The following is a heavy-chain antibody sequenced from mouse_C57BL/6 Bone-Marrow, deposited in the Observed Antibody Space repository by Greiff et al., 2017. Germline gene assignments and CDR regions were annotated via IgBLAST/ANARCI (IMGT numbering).Heavy chain of an antibody. Sequence: VQLVESGAELVKPGASVKISCKASGYAFSSYWMNWVKQRPGKGLEWIGQIYPGDGDTNYNGKFKGKATLTADKSSSTAYMQLSSLTSEDSAVYFCASVVATPYYAMDYWGQGTSVTVSS. CDR2: IYPGDGDT. CDR3: ASVVATPYYAMDY. J-gene: IGHJ4*01. V-gene: IGHV1-80*01. CDR1: GYAFSSYW. D-gene: IGHD1-1*01.